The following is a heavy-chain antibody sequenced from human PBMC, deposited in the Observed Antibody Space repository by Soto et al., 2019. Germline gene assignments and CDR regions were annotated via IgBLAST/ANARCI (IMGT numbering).Heavy chain of an antibody. D-gene: IGHD6-19*01. CDR2: ISSSSSYT. J-gene: IGHJ5*02. CDR3: ARDLQQWVFS. Sequence: QVQLVEPGGGLVKPGGSLRLSCAASGFTFSDYYMSWIRQAPGKGLEWVSYISSSSSYTNYADSVKGRFTISRDNAKNSLYRQMNSLRAEDTAVYYCARDLQQWVFSWGQGTLVTVSS. V-gene: IGHV3-11*06. CDR1: GFTFSDYY.